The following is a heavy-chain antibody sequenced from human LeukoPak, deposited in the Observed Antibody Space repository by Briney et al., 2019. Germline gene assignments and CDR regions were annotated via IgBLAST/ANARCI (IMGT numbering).Heavy chain of an antibody. CDR1: GFTFSSYG. Sequence: PGGSLRLSCAASGFTFSSYGMHWVRQAPGKGLEWVAVIWYDGSNKYYADSVKGRFTISRDNSKNTLYLQMNSLRAEDTAVYYCARDSMPSYYYDSSGPGDYWGQGTLVTVSS. V-gene: IGHV3-33*01. CDR3: ARDSMPSYYYDSSGPGDY. D-gene: IGHD3-22*01. CDR2: IWYDGSNK. J-gene: IGHJ4*02.